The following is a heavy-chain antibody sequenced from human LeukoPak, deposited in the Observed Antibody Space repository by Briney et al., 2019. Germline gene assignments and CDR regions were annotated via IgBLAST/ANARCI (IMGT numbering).Heavy chain of an antibody. J-gene: IGHJ6*02. CDR2: IYHSGST. CDR1: GGSISSGGYS. Sequence: SETLSLTCAVSGGSISSGGYSWSWIRQPPGKGLEWIGYIYHSGSTYYNPSLKSRVTISVDRSKNQFSLKLRSVTAADTAVYYCARGSVEMATYYGMDVWGQGTTVTVSS. CDR3: ARGSVEMATYYGMDV. D-gene: IGHD5-24*01. V-gene: IGHV4-30-2*01.